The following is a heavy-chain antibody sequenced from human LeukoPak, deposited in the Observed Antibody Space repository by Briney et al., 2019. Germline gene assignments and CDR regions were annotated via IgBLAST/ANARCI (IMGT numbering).Heavy chain of an antibody. J-gene: IGHJ6*02. Sequence: ASVKVSCKASGYTFTSYAMNWVRQAPGQGLEWMGWINTNTGNPTYAQGFTGRFVYSLDTSVSTAYLQISSLKAEDTAVYYCARGCSGCYYYYGMDVWGQGTTVTVSS. CDR1: GYTFTSYA. CDR3: ARGCSGCYYYYGMDV. V-gene: IGHV7-4-1*02. D-gene: IGHD6-19*01. CDR2: INTNTGNP.